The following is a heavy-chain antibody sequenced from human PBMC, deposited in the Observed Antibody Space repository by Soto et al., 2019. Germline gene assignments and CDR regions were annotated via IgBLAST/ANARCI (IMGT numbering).Heavy chain of an antibody. J-gene: IGHJ5*02. D-gene: IGHD3-16*01. CDR3: ARELSDSSIYDNWFDP. V-gene: IGHV6-1*01. CDR1: GDSVSRTSAA. Sequence: SQTLSLTCAISGDSVSRTSAAWSWIRQSPSRGLEWLGGTYYRSKWYNDYAVSVKSRITINADASKDQVSLQLNSVTPEDTAVYYCARELSDSSIYDNWFDPWGQGTLVTVSS. CDR2: TYYRSKWYN.